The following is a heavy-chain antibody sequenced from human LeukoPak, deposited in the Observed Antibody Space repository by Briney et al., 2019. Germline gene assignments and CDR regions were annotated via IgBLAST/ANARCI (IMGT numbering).Heavy chain of an antibody. D-gene: IGHD5-24*01. J-gene: IGHJ4*02. CDR3: ARGDGYNFWEY. V-gene: IGHV3-53*01. CDR1: GFTVSSNY. CDR2: IYSAGSGGAT. Sequence: PGGSLRLSCAASGFTVSSNYMSWVRQAPGKGLEWVSVIYSAGSGGATYYADSVTGRFTISRDSSKSTLYLQMNSLRVEGTAVYYCARGDGYNFWEYWGQGTLVTVSS.